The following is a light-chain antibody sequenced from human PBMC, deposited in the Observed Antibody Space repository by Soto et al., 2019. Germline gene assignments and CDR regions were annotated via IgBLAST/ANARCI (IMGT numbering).Light chain of an antibody. CDR3: QQSYSVPPT. J-gene: IGKJ2*01. CDR2: AAS. CDR1: RSVAYF. V-gene: IGKV1-39*01. Sequence: DIQLTQSPASLSASIGDIVTITCRASRSVAYFLNWYQHKPGKAPELLIYAASTLETGVPSRFSGTYSGTAFTITVSNLQPEDFGTYCCQQSYSVPPTFGQGTKV.